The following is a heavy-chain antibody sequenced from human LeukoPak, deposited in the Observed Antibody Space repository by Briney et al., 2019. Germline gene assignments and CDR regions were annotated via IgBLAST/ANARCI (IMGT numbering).Heavy chain of an antibody. CDR1: GGSISSYY. J-gene: IGHJ3*02. CDR2: IYYSGST. CDR3: ARRVTYYYDSSGYYLDAFDI. D-gene: IGHD3-22*01. Sequence: PSETLSLTCTVSGGSISSYYWSWIRQPPGKGLEWIGYIYYSGSTNYNPSLKSRVTISVDTSKNQFSLKLSSVTAADTAVYYCARRVTYYYDSSGYYLDAFDIWGQGTMVTVSS. V-gene: IGHV4-59*01.